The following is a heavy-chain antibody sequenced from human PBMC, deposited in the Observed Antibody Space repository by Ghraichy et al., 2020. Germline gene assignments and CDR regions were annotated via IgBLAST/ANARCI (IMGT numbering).Heavy chain of an antibody. V-gene: IGHV3-7*01. D-gene: IGHD3-22*01. Sequence: GSLRLSCAASGFTFSSYYMSWVRQAPGKGLEWVANIKQDGSEKYYVDSVKGRFTISRDYAKNSLYLQMNSLRAEDTAVYYCARGGRQDSQYNYCDYWGQGTLVTVSS. CDR3: ARGGRQDSQYNYCDY. CDR1: GFTFSSYY. CDR2: IKQDGSEK. J-gene: IGHJ4*02.